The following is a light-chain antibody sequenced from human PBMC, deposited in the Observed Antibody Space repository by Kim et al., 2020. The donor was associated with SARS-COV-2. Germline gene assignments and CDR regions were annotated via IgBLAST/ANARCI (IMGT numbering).Light chain of an antibody. CDR3: QQYHSYPIT. CDR2: AAS. V-gene: IGKV1-16*02. J-gene: IGKJ5*01. CDR1: QGISDH. Sequence: ASVGDRVTINCRANQGISDHLVWFQQQPGKAPKSLIYAASNLQSGVPSKFSGSGSGTDFTLTINSPQPDDFATYYCQQYHSYPITFGQGTRLEIK.